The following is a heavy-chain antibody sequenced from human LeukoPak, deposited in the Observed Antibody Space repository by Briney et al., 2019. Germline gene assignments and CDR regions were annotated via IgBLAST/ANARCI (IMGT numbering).Heavy chain of an antibody. J-gene: IGHJ4*02. CDR2: ISAYNGNT. CDR1: GYTFTSYG. V-gene: IGHV1-18*01. CDR3: ARTKFYYDSSGAVDY. Sequence: ASVKVSCKASGYTFTSYGISWVRQAPGQGLEWMGWISAYNGNTNYAQKLQGRVTMTTVTSTSTAYMELRSLRSDDTAVYYCARTKFYYDSSGAVDYWGQGTLVTVSS. D-gene: IGHD3-22*01.